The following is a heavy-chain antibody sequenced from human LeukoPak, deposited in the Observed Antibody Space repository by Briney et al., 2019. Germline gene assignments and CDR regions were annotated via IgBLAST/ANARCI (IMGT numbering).Heavy chain of an antibody. V-gene: IGHV3-73*01. CDR3: MSSGYSTTTEYFQH. CDR2: IRSKANSYAT. CDR1: GFTFSGSA. J-gene: IGHJ1*01. D-gene: IGHD5/OR15-5a*01. Sequence: GGSLRLSCAASGFTFSGSAMHWARQASGKGLEWVGRIRSKANSYATAYAASVKGRFTISRDDSENTAYLQMNSLKTEDTAVYYCMSSGYSTTTEYFQHWGQGTLVTVSS.